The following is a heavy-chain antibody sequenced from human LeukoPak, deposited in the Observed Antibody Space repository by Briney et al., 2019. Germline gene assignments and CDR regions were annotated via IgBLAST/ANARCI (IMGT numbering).Heavy chain of an antibody. CDR2: IKQDGSEI. Sequence: GGSLRLSCAASGFTRSTYWMSWVRQAPGKGLEWVANIKQDGSEIYYVDSVKGRFTISRDNAKNSLYLQMNSLRAEDTAVYYCAKDFYDSSGSRYDYWGQGTLVTVSS. CDR1: GFTRSTYW. J-gene: IGHJ4*02. D-gene: IGHD3-22*01. CDR3: AKDFYDSSGSRYDY. V-gene: IGHV3-7*03.